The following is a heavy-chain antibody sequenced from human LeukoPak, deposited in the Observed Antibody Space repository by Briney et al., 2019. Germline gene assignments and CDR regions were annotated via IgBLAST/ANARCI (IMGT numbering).Heavy chain of an antibody. J-gene: IGHJ4*02. CDR2: IYYRGSP. V-gene: IGHV4-59*08. CDR3: ARQREYYYDSSCYYEYFDY. D-gene: IGHD3-22*01. Sequence: SETLSLTCALYGGSFSGYYWSWIRNPPGKGLEWIGYIYYRGSPNYNPSLKSRVTISVDTSKNQFSLKLSPVTAADTAVYYCARQREYYYDSSCYYEYFDYWGQGTLVTVSS. CDR1: GGSFSGYY.